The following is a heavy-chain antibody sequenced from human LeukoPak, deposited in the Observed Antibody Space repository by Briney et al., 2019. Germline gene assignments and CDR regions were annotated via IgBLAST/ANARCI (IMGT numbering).Heavy chain of an antibody. V-gene: IGHV3-7*01. CDR1: GFTFSNDW. Sequence: GGSLRLSCAASGFTFSNDWMNWVRQAPGKGLEWVANINQRSNEIHYVDSVEGRFTVSRDNAKNSLYLQMNSLRAEDTAVYYCARDPDILRGVYFDYWGQGSLVIVSS. CDR2: INQRSNEI. J-gene: IGHJ4*02. D-gene: IGHD3-10*01. CDR3: ARDPDILRGVYFDY.